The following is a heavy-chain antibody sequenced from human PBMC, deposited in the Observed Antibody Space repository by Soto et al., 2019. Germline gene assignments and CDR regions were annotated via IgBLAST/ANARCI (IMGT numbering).Heavy chain of an antibody. Sequence: PGGSLGLSCSACGVTVCKAAMHGVRQAPGKGLEYVSIISSNGEKPYYTDSAKGRCIISRDNYKNTLYLQMSSLRSDDTGGYYCVKSLNFWGRGTLVTVSS. J-gene: IGHJ4*02. CDR1: GVTVCKAA. V-gene: IGHV3-64D*08. CDR3: VKSLNF. CDR2: ISSNGEKP.